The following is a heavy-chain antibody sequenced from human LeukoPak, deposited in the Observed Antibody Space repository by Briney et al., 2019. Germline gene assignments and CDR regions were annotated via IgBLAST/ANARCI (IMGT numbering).Heavy chain of an antibody. CDR2: IYVTGST. CDR1: GGAISNDAYY. Sequence: PSQTLSLTCTVSGGAISNDAYYWTWIRQLPGKGLEWSGYIYVTGSTYYNPSLQSRLTMSLDTSKNQFSLELNSVTAADTAVYYCARAVKQVVVRFDYWGQGTLVTVSS. CDR3: ARAVKQVVVRFDY. D-gene: IGHD3-22*01. J-gene: IGHJ4*02. V-gene: IGHV4-31*03.